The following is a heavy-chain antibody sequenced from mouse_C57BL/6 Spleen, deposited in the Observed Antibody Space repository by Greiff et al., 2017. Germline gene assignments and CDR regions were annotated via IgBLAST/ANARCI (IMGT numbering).Heavy chain of an antibody. Sequence: VKLQQPGAELVKPGASVKMSCKASGYTFTSYWITWVKQRPGQGLEWIGDIYPGSGSTNYNEKFKSKATLTVDTSSSTAYMQLSSLTSEDSAVYYCARRGNGYYWYFDVWGTGTTVTVSS. D-gene: IGHD2-2*01. CDR3: ARRGNGYYWYFDV. J-gene: IGHJ1*03. CDR1: GYTFTSYW. V-gene: IGHV1-55*01. CDR2: IYPGSGST.